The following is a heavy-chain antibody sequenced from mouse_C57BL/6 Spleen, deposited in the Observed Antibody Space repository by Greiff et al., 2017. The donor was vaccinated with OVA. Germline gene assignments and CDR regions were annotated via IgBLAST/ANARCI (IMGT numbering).Heavy chain of an antibody. V-gene: IGHV1-53*01. D-gene: IGHD1-1*01. CDR2: INPSNGGT. CDR1: GYTFTSYW. Sequence: QVQLQQPGTELVKPGASVKLSCKASGYTFTSYWMHWVKQRPGQGLEWIGNINPSNGGTNYNEKFKSKATLTVDKSASTAYMQLSSLTSEDSAVYYCAREGLYFYGSHAMDDWGQGTSGTVSS. J-gene: IGHJ4*01. CDR3: AREGLYFYGSHAMDD.